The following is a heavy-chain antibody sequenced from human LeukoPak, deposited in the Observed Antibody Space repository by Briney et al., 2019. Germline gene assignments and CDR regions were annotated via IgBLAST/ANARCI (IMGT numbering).Heavy chain of an antibody. Sequence: GGSLRLSCAASGFTFSSYGMHWVRQAPGKGLEWVAVIWYDGSNKYYADSVKGRFTISRDNSKNTLYLQMNSLRAEDTAVYYCAKEGDIVVVPAARGYYFDYWGQGTLVTVSS. CDR2: IWYDGSNK. CDR3: AKEGDIVVVPAARGYYFDY. D-gene: IGHD2-2*01. J-gene: IGHJ4*02. V-gene: IGHV3-33*06. CDR1: GFTFSSYG.